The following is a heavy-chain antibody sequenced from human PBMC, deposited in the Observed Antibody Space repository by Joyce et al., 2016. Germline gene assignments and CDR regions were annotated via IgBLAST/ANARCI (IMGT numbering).Heavy chain of an antibody. CDR3: AKDNYDSSGYPDL. J-gene: IGHJ5*02. Sequence: QVQLVESGGGVVQPGRSLRLSCAASGVTFSYYGMHWVRQAPGKGLEWVAVRSYDVRNKYYADSVRGRFTIYRDRNTLYLEMNSLRPEDTSVYYCAKDNYDSSGYPDLWGQGTLVTVSS. D-gene: IGHD3-22*01. V-gene: IGHV3-30*18. CDR1: GVTFSYYG. CDR2: RSYDVRNK.